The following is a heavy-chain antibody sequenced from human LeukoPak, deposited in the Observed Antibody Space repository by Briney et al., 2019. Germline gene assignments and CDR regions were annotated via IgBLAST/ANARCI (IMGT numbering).Heavy chain of an antibody. D-gene: IGHD6-19*01. J-gene: IGHJ4*02. CDR1: GFTVSSNY. CDR3: ARVPAISDYFDY. CDR2: IYSGGST. Sequence: GGSLRLSCAASGFTVSSNYMSWVRQAPGKGLEWVSVIYSGGSTYYADSVKGRFTISRDNSKNTLYLQMNSLRAEDTAVYYCARVPAISDYFDYWGQGTLVTVSS. V-gene: IGHV3-66*01.